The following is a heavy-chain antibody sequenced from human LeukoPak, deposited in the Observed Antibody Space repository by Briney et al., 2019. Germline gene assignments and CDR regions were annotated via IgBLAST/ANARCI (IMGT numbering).Heavy chain of an antibody. J-gene: IGHJ4*02. Sequence: QPGGSLRLSCAASGFTFSSYDMHWVRQAPGKGLEWVAVVSYDGYSQYYGDSVKGRFTISRVNSKNTLYLQMDSLRTEDTAVYYCAKRHSYGFDYWGQGNLVTVSS. CDR3: AKRHSYGFDY. CDR2: VSYDGYSQ. V-gene: IGHV3-30*18. CDR1: GFTFSSYD. D-gene: IGHD5-18*01.